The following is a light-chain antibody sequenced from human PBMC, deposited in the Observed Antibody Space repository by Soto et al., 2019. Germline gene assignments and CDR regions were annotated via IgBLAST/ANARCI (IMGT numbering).Light chain of an antibody. Sequence: EIVLTQSPATLSLSPGERATLSCRTSQTIRGLLNWYQQRPGQALRLLIYDTSNRATDIPARFSGSGSGTDFILTISSLDPEDFGVYFCQQRHNWPITFGQGTRRDIK. CDR1: QTIRGL. J-gene: IGKJ5*01. CDR3: QQRHNWPIT. CDR2: DTS. V-gene: IGKV3-11*01.